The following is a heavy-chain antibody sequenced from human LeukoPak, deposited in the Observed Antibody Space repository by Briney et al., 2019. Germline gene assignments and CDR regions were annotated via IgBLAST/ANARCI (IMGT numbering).Heavy chain of an antibody. CDR2: IYWDDDK. V-gene: IGHV2-5*02. J-gene: IGHJ4*02. Sequence: KMSGPTLVKPTQTLTLTCTFSGFSLSTTGVDVGWIRQPPGKALEWLALIYWDDDKRYSTSLKSRLTITKDTSKNQVVLTMTNMDPVDTATYYCARSHVSGAHDYWGQGTLVTVSS. CDR3: ARSHVSGAHDY. CDR1: GFSLSTTGVD. D-gene: IGHD1-26*01.